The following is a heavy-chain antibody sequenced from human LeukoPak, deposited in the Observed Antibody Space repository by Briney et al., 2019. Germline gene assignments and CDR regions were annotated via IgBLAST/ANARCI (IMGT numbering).Heavy chain of an antibody. V-gene: IGHV3-53*01. J-gene: IGHJ4*02. CDR1: GFTVSSNY. CDR3: ARDGTYSSSSFDY. CDR2: IYSGGST. D-gene: IGHD6-6*01. Sequence: GGSLRLSCAASGFTVSSNYMSWVRQAPGKGLEWVSVIYSGGSTYYADSVKGRFTTSRDNSKNTVYLQMNSLRAEDTAAYYCARDGTYSSSSFDYWGQGTLVTVSS.